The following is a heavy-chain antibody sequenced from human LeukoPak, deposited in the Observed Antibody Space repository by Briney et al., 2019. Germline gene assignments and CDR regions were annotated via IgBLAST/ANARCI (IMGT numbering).Heavy chain of an antibody. V-gene: IGHV4-59*01. Sequence: SETLSLTCTVSGGSISSYYWSWIRQPPGKGLEWIGYIYYSGSTNYNPSLKSRVTISVDTSKNQFSLKLSSVTAADTAVYYCARRIVARYYYYYMDVWGNGTTVTVSS. CDR2: IYYSGST. CDR1: GGSISSYY. CDR3: ARRIVARYYYYYMDV. J-gene: IGHJ6*03. D-gene: IGHD2/OR15-2a*01.